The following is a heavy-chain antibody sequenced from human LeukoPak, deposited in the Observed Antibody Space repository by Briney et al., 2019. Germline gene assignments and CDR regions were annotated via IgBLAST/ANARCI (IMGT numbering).Heavy chain of an antibody. CDR3: AKHHSASTIFGVYTYFDY. V-gene: IGHV4-59*08. CDR1: GGSIISYY. Sequence: PSETLSLTCADSGGSIISYYWSWIRQRPGKGLEWIGYIYCSGSTNYSPSLKGRVNISVDMSKNQFYLKLNSVMAGVRAEYYCAKHHSASTIFGVYTYFDYWGQGTLVTVSS. D-gene: IGHD3-3*01. CDR2: IYCSGST. J-gene: IGHJ4*02.